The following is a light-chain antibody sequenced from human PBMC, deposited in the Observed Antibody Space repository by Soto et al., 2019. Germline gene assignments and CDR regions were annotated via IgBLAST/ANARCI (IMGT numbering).Light chain of an antibody. V-gene: IGLV2-14*01. CDR3: RSYTSSAYV. Sequence: QSALTQPGSVSGSPGQSITISCTGTSSDVGGYNYVSWYQQHPGKAPKLMIYEVSNRPSGVSNRFSGSKSGNTASLTISGLQDEDEADYYCRSYTSSAYVVGTGTKLTVL. CDR2: EVS. J-gene: IGLJ1*01. CDR1: SSDVGGYNY.